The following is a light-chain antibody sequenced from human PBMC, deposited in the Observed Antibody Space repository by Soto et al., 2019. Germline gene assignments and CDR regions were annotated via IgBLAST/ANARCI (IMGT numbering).Light chain of an antibody. CDR2: EVS. J-gene: IGLJ1*01. Sequence: QSVLTQPPSASGSPGQSLTISCTGTSSDIGAYNYVSWYQQHPGKAPKLMIYEVSDRPSGVSDRFSGSKSGNTASLTISGLQAEDEADYYCSSFTTSNTLVFGTGTKVTV. V-gene: IGLV2-14*01. CDR1: SSDIGAYNY. CDR3: SSFTTSNTLV.